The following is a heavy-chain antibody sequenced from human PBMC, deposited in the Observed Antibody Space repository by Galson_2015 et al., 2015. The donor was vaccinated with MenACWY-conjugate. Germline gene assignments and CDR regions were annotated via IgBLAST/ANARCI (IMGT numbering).Heavy chain of an antibody. CDR3: ARRSYYSGSYTGWFDS. J-gene: IGHJ5*01. D-gene: IGHD1-26*01. CDR2: INYSGST. CDR1: GGSISNANYY. V-gene: IGHV4-39*01. Sequence: ETLSLTCTVSGGSISNANYYWGWIRQPPGKGLEWIGSINYSGSTYYNPSLKSRVTMSLDTSKNQLSLNLGSVTAADTAMYYCARRSYYSGSYTGWFDSWGQGTLVTVSS.